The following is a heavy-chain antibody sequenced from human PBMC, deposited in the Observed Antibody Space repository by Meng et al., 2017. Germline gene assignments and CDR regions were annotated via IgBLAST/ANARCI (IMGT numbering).Heavy chain of an antibody. CDR3: ARDEDISAAGYLLGDF. V-gene: IGHV1-2*06. D-gene: IGHD6-13*01. J-gene: IGHJ4*02. CDR2: IDPKSDNT. Sequence: QMELMQSWPEVKKPGGSVKVSCKASGYTFAAYWIQWVRQAPGQRLEWMGRIDPKSDNTHYAQKFQGRVTMTRDTSISTAYMELSGLRSDDTAVYYCARDEDISAAGYLLGDFWGQGTLVTVSS. CDR1: GYTFAAYW.